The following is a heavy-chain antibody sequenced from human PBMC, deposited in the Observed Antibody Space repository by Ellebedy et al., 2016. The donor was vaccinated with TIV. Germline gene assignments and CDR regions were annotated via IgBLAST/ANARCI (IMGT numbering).Heavy chain of an antibody. Sequence: PGGSLRLSCIASGFNFRSYWMTWVRQAPGKGLEWVANIRQEGDVKYSVDSVRGRFTVSRDNALNSLSLQMNNLRVEDTAVYYCARRGSYGDYAVQINSWSDTWGQGTLVTVSS. J-gene: IGHJ5*02. V-gene: IGHV3-7*01. CDR2: IRQEGDVK. CDR1: GFNFRSYW. D-gene: IGHD3-16*01. CDR3: ARRGSYGDYAVQINSWSDT.